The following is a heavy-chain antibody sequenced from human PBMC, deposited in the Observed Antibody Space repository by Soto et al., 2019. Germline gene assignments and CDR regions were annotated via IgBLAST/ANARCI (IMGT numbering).Heavy chain of an antibody. CDR2: ISAYNGNT. D-gene: IGHD3-10*01. V-gene: IGHV1-18*04. CDR3: ARDGFTYYYGSGSYLPWFDP. J-gene: IGHJ5*02. Sequence: VALVKVYCKASGYTSTSSRIIWWRKAPGQRIDRMGWISAYNGNTNYAQKLQGRVTMTTDTSTSTAYMELRSLRSDDTAVYYCARDGFTYYYGSGSYLPWFDPWGQGTLVTVSS. CDR1: GYTSTSSR.